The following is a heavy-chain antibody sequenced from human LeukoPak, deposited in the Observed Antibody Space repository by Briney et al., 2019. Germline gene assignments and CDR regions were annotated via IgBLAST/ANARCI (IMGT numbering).Heavy chain of an antibody. Sequence: GGSLRLSCAASGFTFSSYAMHWVRQAPGKGLEWVAVISYDGGNKYYADSVKGRFTISRDNSKNTLYLQMNSLRAEDTAVYYCARPYSSGWYDYWGQGTLVTVSS. CDR1: GFTFSSYA. CDR2: ISYDGGNK. CDR3: ARPYSSGWYDY. V-gene: IGHV3-30-3*01. D-gene: IGHD6-19*01. J-gene: IGHJ4*02.